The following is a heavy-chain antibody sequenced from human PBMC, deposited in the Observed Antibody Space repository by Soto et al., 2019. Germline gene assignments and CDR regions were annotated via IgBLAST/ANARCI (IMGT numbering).Heavy chain of an antibody. Sequence: QVQLVQSGAEVKEPGASVMVSCRASGYTFTTYAINWVRQAPGQGLEWMGWFSAYSVYPKYAQKLQGRVTMTTDTSTNTAYMELRSLRSDDTAVYYCARAGYYYGSGNYDAFDIWGQGTSVTVSS. V-gene: IGHV1-18*01. CDR1: GYTFTTYA. CDR2: FSAYSVYP. CDR3: ARAGYYYGSGNYDAFDI. J-gene: IGHJ3*02. D-gene: IGHD3-10*01.